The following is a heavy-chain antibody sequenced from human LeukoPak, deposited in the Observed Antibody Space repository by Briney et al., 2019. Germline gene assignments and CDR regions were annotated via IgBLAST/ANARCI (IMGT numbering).Heavy chain of an antibody. CDR3: ARDTSEYYYDSSGYYY. J-gene: IGHJ4*02. CDR1: GYTFTSYG. V-gene: IGHV1-18*01. Sequence: ASVKVSCKASGYTFTSYGISWVRQAPGQGLEWMGWISAYNGNTNYAQKLQGRGTMTTDTSTSTAYMELRSLRSDDTAVYYCARDTSEYYYDSSGYYYWGQGTLVTVSS. D-gene: IGHD3-22*01. CDR2: ISAYNGNT.